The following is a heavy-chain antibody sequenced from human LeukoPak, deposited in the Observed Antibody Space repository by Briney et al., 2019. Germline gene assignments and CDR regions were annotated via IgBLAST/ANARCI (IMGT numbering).Heavy chain of an antibody. CDR3: ASWRKGGYYYYYYGMDV. J-gene: IGHJ6*02. CDR2: INHSGST. V-gene: IGHV4-34*01. D-gene: IGHD3-16*01. CDR1: GGSFSGYY. Sequence: SETLSLTCAVYGGSFSGYYCSWVRQPPGKGLEWIGEINHSGSTNYNPSLKSRVTISLDTSKNQFSLKLSSVTAADTAVYYCASWRKGGYYYYYYGMDVWGQGTTVTVSS.